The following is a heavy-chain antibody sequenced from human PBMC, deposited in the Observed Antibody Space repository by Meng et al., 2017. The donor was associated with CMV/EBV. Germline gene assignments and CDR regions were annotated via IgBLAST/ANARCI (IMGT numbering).Heavy chain of an antibody. CDR2: IDPNSGAT. D-gene: IGHD2-15*01. CDR3: ARGFCRGGSCSQTEFDY. CDR1: GYTFTSYY. Sequence: ASVKVSCKASGYTFTSYYIHWVRQAPGQGLEWMGWIDPNSGATNYAQKFQGRVTMTRDTSISTSYMELRSLRSDDTAVYYCARGFCRGGSCSQTEFDYWGQGTLVTVSS. J-gene: IGHJ4*02. V-gene: IGHV1-2*02.